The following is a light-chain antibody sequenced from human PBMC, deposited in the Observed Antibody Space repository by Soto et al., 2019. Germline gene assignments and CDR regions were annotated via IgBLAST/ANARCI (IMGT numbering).Light chain of an antibody. V-gene: IGKV3-11*01. CDR3: QHRSNWPPVIT. CDR2: DAS. J-gene: IGKJ4*01. Sequence: EIVLTQSPATLSLSPGERATLSCRASQSVTTFLAWYQQKPGQAPRLLIYDASDRATGVPARFSGSGSGTDFTLTISSLEPEDFAFYYCQHRSNWPPVITFGGGTKVEIK. CDR1: QSVTTF.